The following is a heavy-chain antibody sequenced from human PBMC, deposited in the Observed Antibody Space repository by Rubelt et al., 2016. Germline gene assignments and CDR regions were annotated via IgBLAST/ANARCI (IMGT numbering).Heavy chain of an antibody. J-gene: IGHJ5*02. Sequence: QVQLVQSGAEVQKPGASVKVSCKASGYAFTGDYIHWVRQAPGQGLEWMGRINPYSGVTDYAQKVQVRVTMTRDTSISTAYMQLSSLRSDDTAVYYGARDGKFDPWGQGTLVFVSS. CDR2: INPYSGVT. CDR1: GYAFTGDY. V-gene: IGHV1-2*06. CDR3: ARDGKFDP.